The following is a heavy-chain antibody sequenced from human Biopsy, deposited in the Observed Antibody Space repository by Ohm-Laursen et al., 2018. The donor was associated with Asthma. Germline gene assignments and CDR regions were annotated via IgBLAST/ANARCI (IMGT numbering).Heavy chain of an antibody. Sequence: SETLSLTCTVSGASIKTDDHYWSWLRQPSGKGLEWFGFIHYSGSTSYNPSLKGGVTISVDTSKNQFSLKLSSVTAADTAVYYCARASVAASSNWFDPWGQGTLVIVSS. V-gene: IGHV4-30-4*01. D-gene: IGHD6-19*01. CDR1: GASIKTDDHY. J-gene: IGHJ5*02. CDR3: ARASVAASSNWFDP. CDR2: IHYSGST.